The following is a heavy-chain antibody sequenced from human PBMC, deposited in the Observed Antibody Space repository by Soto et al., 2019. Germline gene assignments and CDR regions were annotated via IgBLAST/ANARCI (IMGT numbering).Heavy chain of an antibody. J-gene: IGHJ4*02. CDR3: ARGGNYDILTGFPYYFDY. CDR1: GGSVSSSNW. D-gene: IGHD3-9*01. Sequence: PSETLCPTCAVSGGSVSSSNWWSLVRPPPGKGLEWIGEIYHSGSTNYNPSLKSRVTISVDKSKNQFSLKLSSVTAADTAVYYCARGGNYDILTGFPYYFDYWGQGTLVTVS. CDR2: IYHSGST. V-gene: IGHV4-4*02.